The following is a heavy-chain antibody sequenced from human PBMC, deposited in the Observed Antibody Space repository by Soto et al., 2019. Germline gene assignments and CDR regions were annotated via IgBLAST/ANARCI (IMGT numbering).Heavy chain of an antibody. CDR2: INHSGST. D-gene: IGHD1-7*01. CDR3: GRVARTRNWNYDLVPLYHFDY. V-gene: IGHV4-34*01. Sequence: SETLSLTCAVYGGSFSGYYWSWIRQPPGKGLEWIGEINHSGSTNYNPSRKSRVTISVDTSKNQFSLKLSSVTAADTALYYCGRVARTRNWNYDLVPLYHFDYWGQGTLVTVSS. CDR1: GGSFSGYY. J-gene: IGHJ4*02.